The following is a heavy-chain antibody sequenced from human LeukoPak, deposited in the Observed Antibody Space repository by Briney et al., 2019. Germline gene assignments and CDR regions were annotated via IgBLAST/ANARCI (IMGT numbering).Heavy chain of an antibody. CDR1: GFNLSSYW. CDR3: VRGGTSGWDWYFDL. CDR2: IKQDESEK. Sequence: GGSLRLSRAASGFNLSSYWMSWVRPAPGKGLEWVANIKQDESEKYYVDSVKGRYTISRDNAKNSLYLQMNSLRAEDTAVYYGVRGGTSGWDWYFDLWGRGTLVTVSS. V-gene: IGHV3-7*01. J-gene: IGHJ2*01. D-gene: IGHD6-19*01.